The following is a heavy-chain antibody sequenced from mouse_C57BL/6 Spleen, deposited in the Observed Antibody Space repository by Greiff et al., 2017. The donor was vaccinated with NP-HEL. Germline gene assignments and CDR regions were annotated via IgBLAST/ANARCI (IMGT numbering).Heavy chain of an antibody. CDR2: ISDGGSYT. V-gene: IGHV5-4*01. CDR3: ARVWDFYAMDY. Sequence: EVQRVESGGGLVKPGGSLKLSCAASGFTFSSYAMSWVRQTPEKRLEWVATISDGGSYTYYPDNVKGRFTISRDNAKNNLYLQMSHLKSEDTAMYYCARVWDFYAMDYWGQGTSVTVSS. J-gene: IGHJ4*01. D-gene: IGHD4-1*01. CDR1: GFTFSSYA.